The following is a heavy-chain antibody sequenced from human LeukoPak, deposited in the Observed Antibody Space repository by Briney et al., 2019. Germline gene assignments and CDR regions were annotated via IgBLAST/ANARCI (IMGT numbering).Heavy chain of an antibody. V-gene: IGHV4-59*01. CDR3: ARSYYDYVWGSQENAFDI. J-gene: IGHJ3*02. CDR2: IYYSGST. CDR1: GGSISSYY. Sequence: PSETLSLTCTVSGGSISSYYWSWIRQPPGKGLEWIGYIYYSGSTNYNPSLKSRVTISVDTSKNQFSLKLSSVTAADTAVYYCARSYYDYVWGSQENAFDIWGQGTMVTASS. D-gene: IGHD3-16*01.